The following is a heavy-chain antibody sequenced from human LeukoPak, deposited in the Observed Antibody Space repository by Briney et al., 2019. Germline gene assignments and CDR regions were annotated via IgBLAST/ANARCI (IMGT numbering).Heavy chain of an antibody. CDR3: ARGGRSLLIAAARRYMDV. CDR2: IYYSGST. CDR1: GGSISSSSYY. J-gene: IGHJ6*03. Sequence: SETLSLTCTVSGGSISSSSYYWGWIRQPPGKGLEWIGSIYYSGSTYYNPSLKSRVTISVDTSKNQFSLKLSSVTAADTAVYYCARGGRSLLIAAARRYMDVWGKGTTVTVSS. V-gene: IGHV4-39*07. D-gene: IGHD6-13*01.